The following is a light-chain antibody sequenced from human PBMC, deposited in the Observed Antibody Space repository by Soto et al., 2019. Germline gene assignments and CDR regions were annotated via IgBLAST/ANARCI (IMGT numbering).Light chain of an antibody. CDR1: QSVGSN. V-gene: IGKV3-11*01. CDR3: QQRTNWIT. Sequence: EIVLTQSPATLSLSPGERATLSCRASQSVGSNLAWHQQKPGQAPRLLIYDASNRATGIPARFSGSGSGTDFTLTISSLEPEHVAVYYCQQRTNWITFGQGTRLEIQ. J-gene: IGKJ5*01. CDR2: DAS.